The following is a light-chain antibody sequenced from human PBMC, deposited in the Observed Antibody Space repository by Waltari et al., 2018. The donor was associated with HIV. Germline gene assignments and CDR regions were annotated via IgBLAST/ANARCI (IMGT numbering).Light chain of an antibody. CDR3: QSYDSCLSGSV. CDR2: GDT. CDR1: SSNIGAGSA. J-gene: IGLJ1*01. Sequence: QSVLTQPPSVSGAPGQRVTISCTGNSSNIGAGSAVHWYQPLPCTAPKLLNHGDTKRPSRVPYRFAGSKSGTSASLAITGLQAEDAAVYYCQSYDSCLSGSVFGTGTKVTVL. V-gene: IGLV1-40*01.